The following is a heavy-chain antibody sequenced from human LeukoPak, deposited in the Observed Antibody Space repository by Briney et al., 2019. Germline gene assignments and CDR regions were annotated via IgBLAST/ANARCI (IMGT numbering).Heavy chain of an antibody. CDR3: AKLYKKPPPPSPP. D-gene: IGHD1-1*01. V-gene: IGHV1-2*02. CDR1: GYTFTGYY. Sequence: ASVKVSCKASGYTFTGYYMHWVRQPPGQGLEWMGWINPNSGGTNYAQKFQGRVTMTRDTSISTAYMELSRLRSDDTAVYYCAKLYKKPPPPSPPGGQETLSTAPS. J-gene: IGHJ5*02. CDR2: INPNSGGT.